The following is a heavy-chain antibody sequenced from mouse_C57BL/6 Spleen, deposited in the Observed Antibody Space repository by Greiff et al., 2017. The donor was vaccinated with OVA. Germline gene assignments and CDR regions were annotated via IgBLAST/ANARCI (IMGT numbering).Heavy chain of an antibody. V-gene: IGHV1-52*01. D-gene: IGHD1-1*01. CDR1: GYTFTSYW. CDR3: AREGLRGSSGHWYFDV. J-gene: IGHJ1*03. Sequence: QVQLQQPGAELVRPGSSVKLSCKASGYTFTSYWMHWVKQRPIQGLEWIGNIDPSDSETHYNQKFKDKATLTVDKSSSTAYMQLSSLTSEDSAVYYCAREGLRGSSGHWYFDVWGTGTTVTVSS. CDR2: IDPSDSET.